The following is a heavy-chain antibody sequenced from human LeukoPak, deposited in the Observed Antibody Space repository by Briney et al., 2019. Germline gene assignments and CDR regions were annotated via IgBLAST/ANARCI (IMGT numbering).Heavy chain of an antibody. CDR1: GYTFTSYY. D-gene: IGHD3-22*01. J-gene: IGHJ3*02. V-gene: IGHV1-46*01. CDR3: AKDQAGRHVLWLWYAFDI. CDR2: INPSGGST. Sequence: GASVKVSCKASGYTFTSYYMHWVRQAPGQGLEWMGIINPSGGSTSYAQKFQGGVTMTRDMSTSTVYMELSSLRSEDTAVYYCAKDQAGRHVLWLWYAFDIWGQGTMVTVSS.